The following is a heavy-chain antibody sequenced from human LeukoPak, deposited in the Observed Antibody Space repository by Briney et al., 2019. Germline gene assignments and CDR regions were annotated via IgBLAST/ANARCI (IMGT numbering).Heavy chain of an antibody. CDR1: GGSISSSSYY. J-gene: IGHJ4*02. V-gene: IGHV4-39*07. D-gene: IGHD4-11*01. CDR3: ARGSEDSIPDY. CDR2: IYYSGST. Sequence: SETLSLTCTVSGGSISSSSYYWGWIRQPPGKGLEWIGSIYYSGSTYYNPSLKSRVTISVDTSKNQFSLKLSSVTAADTAVYYCARGSEDSIPDYWGQGTLVTVSS.